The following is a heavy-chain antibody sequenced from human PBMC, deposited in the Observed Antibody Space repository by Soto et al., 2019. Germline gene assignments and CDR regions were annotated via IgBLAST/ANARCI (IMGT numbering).Heavy chain of an antibody. CDR3: AMSDDVINREAPISFS. CDR2: IIPIIGKA. CDR1: GGTFSSYT. D-gene: IGHD3-16*01. J-gene: IGHJ5*02. Sequence: QVQLVQSGAEVKKPGSSVKVSCKASGGTFSSYTFIWVRQAPGQGLEWMGRIIPIIGKATSAQNFQGRVTITADKPTSTANLELTSLRSEDQAVYYWAMSDDVINREAPISFSWGQGTLVTVSS. V-gene: IGHV1-69*02.